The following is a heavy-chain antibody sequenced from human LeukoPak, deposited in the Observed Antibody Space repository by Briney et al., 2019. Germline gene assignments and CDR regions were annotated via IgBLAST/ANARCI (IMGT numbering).Heavy chain of an antibody. J-gene: IGHJ6*03. V-gene: IGHV1-24*01. Sequence: RASVKVSCKVSGYTLTELSMHCVRQAPGKGLEWMGGFDPEDGETIYAQKFQGRLTMTEDTSTDTAYMELSSLRSEDTAVYYCATSLSSSSQSRYYYYYMDVWGKGTTVTVSS. CDR2: FDPEDGET. CDR1: GYTLTELS. D-gene: IGHD6-6*01. CDR3: ATSLSSSSQSRYYYYYMDV.